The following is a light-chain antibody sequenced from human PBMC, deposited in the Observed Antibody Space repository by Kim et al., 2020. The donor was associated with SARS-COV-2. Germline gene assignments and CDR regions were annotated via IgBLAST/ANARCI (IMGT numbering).Light chain of an antibody. CDR2: GAS. CDR1: QDITTY. Sequence: GDRVTLTCRASQDITTYLAWYQQKPGKVPQLLIYGASTLQSGVPSRFSGSGSGTAFTLTISSLQPEDVATYYCQKYHSAPLTFGGGTKL. J-gene: IGKJ4*01. V-gene: IGKV1-27*01. CDR3: QKYHSAPLT.